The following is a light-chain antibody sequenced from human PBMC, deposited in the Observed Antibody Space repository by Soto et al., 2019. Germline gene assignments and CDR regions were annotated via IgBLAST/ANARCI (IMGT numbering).Light chain of an antibody. V-gene: IGLV8-61*01. CDR1: SGSVSTSYY. CDR3: VLYMGSGIWV. Sequence: QAVVTLEPSFSVSPGGRVTLTCGLSSGSVSTSYYPIWYQQTPGPAPRTLIYSTNTRSSGVPDSFSGSILGNKAALTITGAQADDESDYYCVLYMGSGIWVFGGGTKLTV. CDR2: STN. J-gene: IGLJ3*02.